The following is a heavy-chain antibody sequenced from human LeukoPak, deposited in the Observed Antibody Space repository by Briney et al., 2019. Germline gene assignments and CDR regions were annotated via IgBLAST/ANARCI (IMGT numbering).Heavy chain of an antibody. CDR2: INHSGST. CDR3: ARPRNRYSYESSFDY. V-gene: IGHV4-34*01. Sequence: SETLSLTCAVYGGSFSGYYWSWIRQPPGKGLEWIGEINHSGSTNYNPSLKSRVTISVDTSKNQFSLKLSSVTAADTAVYYCARPRNRYSYESSFDYWGQGTLVTVSS. CDR1: GGSFSGYY. D-gene: IGHD5-18*01. J-gene: IGHJ4*02.